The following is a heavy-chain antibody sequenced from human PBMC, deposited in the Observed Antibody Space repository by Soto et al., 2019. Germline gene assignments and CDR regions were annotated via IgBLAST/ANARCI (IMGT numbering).Heavy chain of an antibody. CDR1: GGSFSGYY. D-gene: IGHD4-17*01. CDR3: ASKFPYDYGDYFDY. V-gene: IGHV4-34*01. Sequence: SETLSLTCAVYGGSFSGYYWSWIRQPPGKGLEWIGEINHSGSTNYNPSLKSRVTISVDTSKNQFSRKLSSVTAADTAVYYCASKFPYDYGDYFDYWGQGTLVTVSS. CDR2: INHSGST. J-gene: IGHJ4*02.